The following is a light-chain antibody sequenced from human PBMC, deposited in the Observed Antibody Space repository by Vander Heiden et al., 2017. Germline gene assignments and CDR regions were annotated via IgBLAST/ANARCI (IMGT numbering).Light chain of an antibody. V-gene: IGKV1-39*01. J-gene: IGKJ1*01. CDR3: QQRDSTPRT. Sequence: DIQMTQSPSSLSASVGDRVTITCRASQSISSYLNWYRQKPGKAPKLLIYAASSLQSGVPSRFSGSGSGTDFTLTISRLQPEDFATYYCQQRDSTPRTFGQGTKVEIK. CDR2: AAS. CDR1: QSISSY.